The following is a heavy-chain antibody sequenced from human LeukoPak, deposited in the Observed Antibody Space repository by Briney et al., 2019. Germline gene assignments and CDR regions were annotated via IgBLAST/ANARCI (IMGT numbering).Heavy chain of an antibody. CDR1: GGSISSGGYY. D-gene: IGHD2-2*01. Sequence: SQTLSLTCTVSGGSISSGGYYWSWIRQHPGKGLEWIGYIYYSGSTYYNPSLKGRVTISVDTSKNQFSLKLSSVTAADTAVYYCAREPAYCSSTSCYPYYFDYWGQGTLVTVSS. CDR2: IYYSGST. CDR3: AREPAYCSSTSCYPYYFDY. J-gene: IGHJ4*02. V-gene: IGHV4-31*03.